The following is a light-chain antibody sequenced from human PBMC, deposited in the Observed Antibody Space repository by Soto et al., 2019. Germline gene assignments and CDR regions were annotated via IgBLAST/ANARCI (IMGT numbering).Light chain of an antibody. Sequence: EVVLTQSPGTLSLSPGERATISCRASQSVRDSRLAWYQQKPGQVPSLLIYGASIRVTGIPDRFSGSGSGTDFTLTITRLEPEDFALYYCQQYGVSPMYTFGQGTKVDIK. CDR3: QQYGVSPMYT. J-gene: IGKJ2*01. CDR1: QSVRDSR. CDR2: GAS. V-gene: IGKV3-20*01.